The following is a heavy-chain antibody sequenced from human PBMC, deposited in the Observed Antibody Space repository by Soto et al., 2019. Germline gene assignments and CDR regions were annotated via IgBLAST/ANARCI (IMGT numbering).Heavy chain of an antibody. Sequence: ASVKVSCKVSGYTLTELSMHWVRQAPGKGLEWMGGFDPEDGETIYAQKFQGRVTMTEDTSTDTAYMELSSLRSEDTAVYYCATERRDYIWGSRHVHFDYWGQGTLVTVSS. V-gene: IGHV1-24*01. CDR2: FDPEDGET. CDR3: ATERRDYIWGSRHVHFDY. J-gene: IGHJ4*02. D-gene: IGHD3-16*01. CDR1: GYTLTELS.